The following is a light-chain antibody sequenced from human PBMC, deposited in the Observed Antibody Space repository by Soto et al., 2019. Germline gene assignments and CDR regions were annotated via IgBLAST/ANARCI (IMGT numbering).Light chain of an antibody. V-gene: IGKV3-20*01. CDR1: QSVSSY. J-gene: IGKJ5*01. Sequence: EIVLTQSPATLSLSPGERATLSCWASQSVSSYLAWYQQKPGQAPRLLIYGASTRATDIPARFSGSGSGTEFTLTISRLEPEDFAVYYCQQYGSSPITFGQGTRLEIK. CDR2: GAS. CDR3: QQYGSSPIT.